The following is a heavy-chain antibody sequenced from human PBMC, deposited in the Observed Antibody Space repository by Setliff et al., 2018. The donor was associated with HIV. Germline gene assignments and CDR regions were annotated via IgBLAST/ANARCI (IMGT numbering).Heavy chain of an antibody. CDR2: IKQDGSEK. CDR3: ARGGSNSWSPFDY. J-gene: IGHJ4*02. D-gene: IGHD6-13*01. CDR1: GFSISDFW. Sequence: GGSLRLSCAASGFSISDFWMSWVRQAPGKGLEWVANIKQDGSEKNYMDSVKGRFTISRDNAKNTLYLQMNSQRAEDTAVYYCARGGSNSWSPFDYWGQGTLVTVSS. V-gene: IGHV3-7*02.